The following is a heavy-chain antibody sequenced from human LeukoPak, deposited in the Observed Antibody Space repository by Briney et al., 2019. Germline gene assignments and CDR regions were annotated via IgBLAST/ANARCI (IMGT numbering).Heavy chain of an antibody. CDR3: TRDYQTYYYDSSGYNYYYYMDV. V-gene: IGHV1-2*02. Sequence: ASVKVSCKASGYTFTGYYMHWVRQAPGRGLEWMGWINPNSGGTNYAQKFQGRVTMTRDTSISTAYMELSRLRSDDTAVYYCTRDYQTYYYDSSGYNYYYYMDVWGKGTTVTVSS. CDR1: GYTFTGYY. J-gene: IGHJ6*03. D-gene: IGHD3-22*01. CDR2: INPNSGGT.